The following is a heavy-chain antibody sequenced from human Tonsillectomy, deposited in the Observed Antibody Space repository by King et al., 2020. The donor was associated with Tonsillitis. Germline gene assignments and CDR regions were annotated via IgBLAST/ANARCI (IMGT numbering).Heavy chain of an antibody. CDR2: TYYRSKWYN. J-gene: IGHJ6*02. CDR3: ARGRAYCSGGSCYKDYYYYGMDV. V-gene: IGHV6-1*01. Sequence: VQLPQSGPGLVKPSQTLSLTCAISGDSVSSNSAAWNWLRQSPSRGLEWLGRTYYRSKWYNDYAVSVKSRITINPDTSKNQFSLQLNSVTPEDTAVYYCARGRAYCSGGSCYKDYYYYGMDVWGQGTTVTVFS. CDR1: GDSVSSNSAA. D-gene: IGHD2-15*01.